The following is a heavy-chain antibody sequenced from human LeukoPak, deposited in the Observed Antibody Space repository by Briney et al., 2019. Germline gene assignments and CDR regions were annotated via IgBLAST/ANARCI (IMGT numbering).Heavy chain of an antibody. J-gene: IGHJ3*02. CDR3: AKDGVATQHALDI. V-gene: IGHV3-23*01. CDR2: ISGSGGTT. Sequence: GGSLRLSCAASGFNFRAYAMTWVRQAPGKGLDWVSGISGSGGTTYYADSVRGRSTISRDNSKNTVYLQLNNLRAEDTAVYYCAKDGVATQHALDIWGHGTMVTVSS. CDR1: GFNFRAYA. D-gene: IGHD5-12*01.